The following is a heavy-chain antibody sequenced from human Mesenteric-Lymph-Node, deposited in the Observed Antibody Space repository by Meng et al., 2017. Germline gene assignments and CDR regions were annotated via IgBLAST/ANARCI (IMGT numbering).Heavy chain of an antibody. Sequence: SETLSLTCTVSGGSISSSSYYWGWIRQPPGKGLEWIGSIYYSGSTYYNPSLKSRVTISVDTSKNQFSLKLSSVTAADTAVYYCARGRYYDSSGYYYFRYWGQGTLVTVSS. J-gene: IGHJ4*02. CDR1: GGSISSSSYY. CDR3: ARGRYYDSSGYYYFRY. CDR2: IYYSGST. V-gene: IGHV4-39*07. D-gene: IGHD3-22*01.